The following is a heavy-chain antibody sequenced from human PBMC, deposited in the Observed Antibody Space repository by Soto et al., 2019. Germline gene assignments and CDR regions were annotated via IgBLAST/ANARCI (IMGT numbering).Heavy chain of an antibody. J-gene: IGHJ4*02. Sequence: QVQLQQWGAGLLKPSETLSLTCAVYGGSFSGYYWSWIRQPPGKGLEWIGEINHSGSTNYNPSLKSRVTISVDTSKNQFSLKLSSVTAADTAVYYCARFSLFGACFDYWGQGTLVTVSS. CDR1: GGSFSGYY. CDR2: INHSGST. V-gene: IGHV4-34*01. CDR3: ARFSLFGACFDY. D-gene: IGHD3-16*01.